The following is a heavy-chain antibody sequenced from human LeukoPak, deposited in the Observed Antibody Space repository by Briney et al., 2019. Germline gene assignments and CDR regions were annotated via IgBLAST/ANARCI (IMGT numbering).Heavy chain of an antibody. CDR3: ARDTLLYGSGSYYNHDY. V-gene: IGHV1-18*01. J-gene: IGHJ4*02. D-gene: IGHD3-10*01. Sequence: ASVKVSCKASGYTFTGHGISWVRQAPGQGLEWMGWISAYNGNTNYAQKLQGRVTMTTDTSTSTAYMELRSLRSDDTAVYYCARDTLLYGSGSYYNHDYWGQGTLVTVSS. CDR2: ISAYNGNT. CDR1: GYTFTGHG.